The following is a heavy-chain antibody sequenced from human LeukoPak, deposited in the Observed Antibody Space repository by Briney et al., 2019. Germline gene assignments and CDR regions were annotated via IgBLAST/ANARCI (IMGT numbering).Heavy chain of an antibody. Sequence: ASVKVSFTASGYTFTGYYMHWVRQAPGQGLEWMGWINPNSGGTNYAQKFQGRVTMTRDTSISTAYMELSRLRSDDTAVYYCARDSSGWYGRGYYFDYWGQGTLVTVSS. J-gene: IGHJ4*02. CDR2: INPNSGGT. V-gene: IGHV1-2*02. CDR3: ARDSSGWYGRGYYFDY. CDR1: GYTFTGYY. D-gene: IGHD6-19*01.